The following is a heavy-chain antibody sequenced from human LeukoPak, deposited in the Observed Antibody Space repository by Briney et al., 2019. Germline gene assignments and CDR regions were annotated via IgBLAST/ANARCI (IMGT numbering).Heavy chain of an antibody. CDR1: GFTFSNYA. V-gene: IGHV3-23*01. D-gene: IGHD2-2*01. Sequence: GGSLRLSCAASGFTFSNYAMNWVRQAPGKGLEWVPGISGSGDSTYCADSVKGRFTISRDNSKNTLYLQMNSLRAEDTALYYCAHFCSTSNCYEFAFWGQGTLVTVSS. CDR3: AHFCSTSNCYEFAF. J-gene: IGHJ4*02. CDR2: ISGSGDST.